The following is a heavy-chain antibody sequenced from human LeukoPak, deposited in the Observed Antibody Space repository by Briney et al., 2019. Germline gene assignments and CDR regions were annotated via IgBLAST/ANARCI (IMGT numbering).Heavy chain of an antibody. CDR3: ARGLRSLTGDLDYYFDC. Sequence: SVKVSCKASGGTFSSYVIGWVRQAPGQGLEWMGGIFPIFGTANYVQKFQGRVTITADEFTSTAYMELSSLRSEDTAVYYCARGLRSLTGDLDYYFDCWGQGTLVTVSS. CDR2: IFPIFGTA. V-gene: IGHV1-69*13. D-gene: IGHD7-27*01. CDR1: GGTFSSYV. J-gene: IGHJ4*02.